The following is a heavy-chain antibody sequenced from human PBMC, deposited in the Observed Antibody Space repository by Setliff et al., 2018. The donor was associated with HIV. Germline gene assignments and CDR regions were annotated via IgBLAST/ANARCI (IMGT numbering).Heavy chain of an antibody. CDR3: SRHRANWGGPWDY. CDR1: GYSISSGYY. V-gene: IGHV4-38-2*01. D-gene: IGHD3-16*01. Sequence: SETLSLTCDVSGYSISSGYYWGWIRQPPGKGLEWIGSIYHSGTIFYKPSLKSRLAISVDTSKNHFSLNLTPVTAADTAVYFCSRHRANWGGPWDYWGQGTLVTVSS. CDR2: IYHSGTI. J-gene: IGHJ4*02.